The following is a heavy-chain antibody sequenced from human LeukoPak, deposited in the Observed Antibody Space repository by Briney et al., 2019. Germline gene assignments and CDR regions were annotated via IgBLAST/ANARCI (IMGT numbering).Heavy chain of an antibody. CDR1: GFTFSSYS. Sequence: PGGSLRLSCAASGFTFSSYSMNWVRQAPGKGLEWVSSISSSSSYIYYADSVKGRFTISRDNAKNSLYLQMNSLRAEDTAVYYCARGGGYDKYYFDYWGQGTLVTVSS. D-gene: IGHD5-12*01. CDR2: ISSSSSYI. V-gene: IGHV3-21*01. J-gene: IGHJ4*02. CDR3: ARGGGYDKYYFDY.